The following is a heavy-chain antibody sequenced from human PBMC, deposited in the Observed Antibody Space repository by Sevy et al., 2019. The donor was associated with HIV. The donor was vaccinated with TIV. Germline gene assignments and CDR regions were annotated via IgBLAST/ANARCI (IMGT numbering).Heavy chain of an antibody. CDR1: GFSFSWYW. D-gene: IGHD5-18*01. J-gene: IGHJ4*02. V-gene: IGHV3-7*01. CDR3: ARGKSGYGYGLDY. CDR2: IKQDGSEK. Sequence: GGSLRLSCAASGFSFSWYWMSWVRQTPEKGLEWVANIKQDGSEKNYVDSVKGRFTISRDNAKNSLYLQMNSLRAEDTAVYYCARGKSGYGYGLDYWGQGTLVTVSS.